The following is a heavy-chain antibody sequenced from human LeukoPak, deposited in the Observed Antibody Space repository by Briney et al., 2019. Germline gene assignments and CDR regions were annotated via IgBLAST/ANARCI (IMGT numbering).Heavy chain of an antibody. V-gene: IGHV4-39*07. D-gene: IGHD6-13*01. CDR3: ARGDGDSSRVACFDP. J-gene: IGHJ5*02. CDR1: GGSISSSSYY. CDR2: INHSGST. Sequence: PSETLSLTCTVSGGSISSSSYYWGWIRQPPGKGLEWIGEINHSGSTNYNPSLKSRVTISVDTSKNQFSLKLSSVTAADTAVYYCARGDGDSSRVACFDPWGQGTLVTVSS.